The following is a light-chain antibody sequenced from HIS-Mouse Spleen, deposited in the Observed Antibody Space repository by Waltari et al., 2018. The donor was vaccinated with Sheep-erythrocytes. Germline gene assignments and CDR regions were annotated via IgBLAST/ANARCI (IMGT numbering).Light chain of an antibody. Sequence: EIVMTQSPATLSVSPGERATLSCTASQSVSSNLAWYQQQPGQAPRLLIYGASTRATGIPARFSGSGTGTEFTLTISSMQSEDFAVYYCQQYNNWPPPYTFGQGTKLEIK. CDR3: QQYNNWPPPYT. CDR1: QSVSSN. CDR2: GAS. V-gene: IGKV3-15*01. J-gene: IGKJ2*01.